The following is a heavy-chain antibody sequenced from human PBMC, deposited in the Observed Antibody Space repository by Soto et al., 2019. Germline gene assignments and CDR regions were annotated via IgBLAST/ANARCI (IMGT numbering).Heavy chain of an antibody. V-gene: IGHV3-9*01. D-gene: IGHD6-19*01. J-gene: IGHJ4*02. CDR2: ISWNSGSI. CDR3: AKGLHLYSSGWYGY. CDR1: GFTFDDYA. Sequence: GGSLRLSCAASGFTFDDYAMHWVRQAPGKGLEWVSGISWNSGSIGYADSVKGRFTISRDNAKNSLYLQMNSLRAEDTALYYCAKGLHLYSSGWYGYWGQGTLVTVSS.